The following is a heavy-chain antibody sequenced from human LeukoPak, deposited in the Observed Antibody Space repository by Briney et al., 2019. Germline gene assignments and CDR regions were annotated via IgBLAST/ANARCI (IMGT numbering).Heavy chain of an antibody. CDR1: GFTFSSYE. V-gene: IGHV3-48*03. D-gene: IGHD3-10*01. CDR2: ISSSGSTI. J-gene: IGHJ4*02. Sequence: GGSLRLSCAASGFTFSSYEMNWVRQAPGKGLEWVSYISSSGSTIYYADSVKGRFTISRDNAKNSLYLQMNSLRAEDTAVYYCARGGSGSYYNEPPRPFDYWGQGTLVTVSS. CDR3: ARGGSGSYYNEPPRPFDY.